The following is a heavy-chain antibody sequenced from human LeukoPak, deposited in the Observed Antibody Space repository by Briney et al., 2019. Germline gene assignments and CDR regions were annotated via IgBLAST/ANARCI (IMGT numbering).Heavy chain of an antibody. CDR3: ARLPYSGYGGGRVY. CDR2: ISSSGSTI. V-gene: IGHV3-48*03. CDR1: GFTFSSYE. D-gene: IGHD5-12*01. Sequence: SGGSLRLSCAASGFTFSSYEMNWVRQAPGKGLEWVSYISSSGSTIYYADSVKGRFTISRDNAKNSLYLQMNSLRAEDTAIYYCARLPYSGYGGGRVYWGQGTLVTVSS. J-gene: IGHJ4*02.